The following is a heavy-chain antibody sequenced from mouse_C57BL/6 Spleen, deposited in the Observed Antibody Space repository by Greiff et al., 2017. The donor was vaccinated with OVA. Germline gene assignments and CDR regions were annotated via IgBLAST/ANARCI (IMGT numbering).Heavy chain of an antibody. CDR2: IYPSDSET. J-gene: IGHJ4*01. CDR1: GYTFTSYW. D-gene: IGHD2-2*01. CDR3: ARGGSYGYGYAMDY. V-gene: IGHV1-61*01. Sequence: VQLQQPGAELVRPGSSVKLSCKASGYTFTSYWMDWVKQRPGQGLEWIGNIYPSDSETHYNQKFKDKATLTVDKYSSTAYMQLSSLTSEDSAVYYCARGGSYGYGYAMDYWGQGTSVTVSS.